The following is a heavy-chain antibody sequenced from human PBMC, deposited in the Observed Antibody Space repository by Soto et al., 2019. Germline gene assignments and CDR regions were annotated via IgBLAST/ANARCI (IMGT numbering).Heavy chain of an antibody. CDR3: ARGSSSSSDV. J-gene: IGHJ6*02. CDR1: GYTFTSYY. Sequence: QVELVQSAAEVKKPGASEKASCKSSGYTFTSYYMHWVRQAPGQGLEWMGIINPSGGSTIYAQKFQGRVTMTRDTSTRAVYMELTSLRSEDTAVYYCARGSSSSSDVWGQGTTVTVSS. V-gene: IGHV1-46*01. D-gene: IGHD6-6*01. CDR2: INPSGGST.